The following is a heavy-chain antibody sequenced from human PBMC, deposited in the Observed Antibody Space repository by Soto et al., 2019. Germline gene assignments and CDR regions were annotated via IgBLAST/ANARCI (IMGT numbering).Heavy chain of an antibody. V-gene: IGHV4-31*03. Sequence: PSETLSLTCTVSGGSISSGGYYWSWIRQHPGKGLEWIGYIYYSGSTYYNPSLKSRVTISVDTSKNQFSLKLSSVTAADTAVYFCARLEGLATISYYFDFWGQGAQVTVSS. J-gene: IGHJ4*02. CDR2: IYYSGST. D-gene: IGHD3-9*01. CDR1: GGSISSGGYY. CDR3: ARLEGLATISYYFDF.